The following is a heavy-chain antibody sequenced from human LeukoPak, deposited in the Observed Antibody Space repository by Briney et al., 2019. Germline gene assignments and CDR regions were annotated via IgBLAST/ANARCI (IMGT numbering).Heavy chain of an antibody. V-gene: IGHV3-23*01. D-gene: IGHD3-10*01. CDR3: AREEGVLWFGELSGGFDY. J-gene: IGHJ4*02. CDR1: GFTFSSYA. Sequence: PGGSLRLSCAASGFTFSSYAMSWVRQAPGKGLEWVSAISGSGGSTYYADSVKGRFTISRDNSKNTLHLQMNSLRAEDTAVYYCAREEGVLWFGELSGGFDYWGQGTLVTVSS. CDR2: ISGSGGST.